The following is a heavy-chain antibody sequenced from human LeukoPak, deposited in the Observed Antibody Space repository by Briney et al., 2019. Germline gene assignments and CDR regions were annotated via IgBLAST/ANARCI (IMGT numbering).Heavy chain of an antibody. CDR2: INGDGGRT. J-gene: IGHJ4*01. D-gene: IGHD5-24*01. V-gene: IGHV3-74*01. Sequence: PGGALRLSCAASGFTFSTSWVHWVRPAPGEGLVWVSQINGDGGRTRYADSVKGRLTISRDNAKNTVYLQMNSLRTDDTAMYYCARGRNGFFDYWGHGTLVTVSS. CDR1: GFTFSTSW. CDR3: ARGRNGFFDY.